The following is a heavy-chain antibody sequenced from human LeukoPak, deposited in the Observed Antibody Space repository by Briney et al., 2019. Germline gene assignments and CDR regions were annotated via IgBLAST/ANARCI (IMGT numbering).Heavy chain of an antibody. CDR1: GGSFSVYY. V-gene: IGHV4-34*01. J-gene: IGHJ4*02. CDR2: IDHSGST. D-gene: IGHD3-10*01. CDR3: ARHGGAMVRGVIMLRPRYYFDY. Sequence: PSDTLSLTCALYGGSFSVYYWSCARQPPGKWLEWLGEIDHSGSTNYHTPRKSRVTISVDTSKNQFSLKLSSVTAADTAVYYCARHGGAMVRGVIMLRPRYYFDYWGQGTLVTVSS.